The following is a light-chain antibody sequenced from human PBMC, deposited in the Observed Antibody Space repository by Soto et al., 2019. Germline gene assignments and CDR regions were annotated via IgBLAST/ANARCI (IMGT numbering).Light chain of an antibody. Sequence: EVVLTQSPATLSVSAGGTVTLSCRASQSVRTNVAWYQQIPGQAPRLLVYGASTRATGVPARFTGSGSGIEFSLTISSLLSEDSAFYYCQQYGSSPLTFGGGTKVEIK. CDR2: GAS. CDR1: QSVRTN. J-gene: IGKJ4*01. V-gene: IGKV3-15*01. CDR3: QQYGSSPLT.